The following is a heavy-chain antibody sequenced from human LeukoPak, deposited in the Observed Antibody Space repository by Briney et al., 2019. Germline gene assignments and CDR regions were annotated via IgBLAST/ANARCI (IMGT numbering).Heavy chain of an antibody. J-gene: IGHJ4*02. CDR1: GGSISSGGYS. V-gene: IGHV4-30-2*01. CDR2: IYHSGST. CDR3: AREVGATPNPYFDY. Sequence: PSETLSLTCAVSGGSISSGGYSWSWTRQPPGKGLEWIGYIYHSGSTYYNPSLKSRVTISVDRSKNQFSLKLSSVTAADTAVYYCAREVGATPNPYFDYWGQGTLVTVSS. D-gene: IGHD1-26*01.